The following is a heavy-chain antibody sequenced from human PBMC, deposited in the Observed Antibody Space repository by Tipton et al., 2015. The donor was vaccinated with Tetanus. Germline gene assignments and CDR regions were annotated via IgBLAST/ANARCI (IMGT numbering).Heavy chain of an antibody. CDR1: GGSFSDYY. CDR2: INHSGNT. D-gene: IGHD1-1*01. Sequence: TLSLTCAVYGGSFSDYYWSWIRQAPGKGLEWIGEINHSGNTNHNPSLKSRVTLSVDTSKNQFSLKLNSVTAADTAMYYCVTVNFPNYYHDGMDAWGPGTTVTVSS. V-gene: IGHV4-34*01. J-gene: IGHJ6*02. CDR3: VTVNFPNYYHDGMDA.